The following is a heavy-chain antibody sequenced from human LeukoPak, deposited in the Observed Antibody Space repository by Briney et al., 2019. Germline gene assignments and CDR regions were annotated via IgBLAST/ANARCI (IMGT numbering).Heavy chain of an antibody. CDR3: ARDGGVGRGYSYGLFDY. J-gene: IGHJ4*02. Sequence: GGSLRLSCAASGFTFSDYYMSWIRQAPGKGLEWVAVIWYDGSNKYYADSVKGRFTISRDNSKNTLYLQMNSLRAEDTAVYYCARDGGVGRGYSYGLFDYWGQGTLVTVSS. D-gene: IGHD5-18*01. CDR2: IWYDGSNK. CDR1: GFTFSDYY. V-gene: IGHV3-33*08.